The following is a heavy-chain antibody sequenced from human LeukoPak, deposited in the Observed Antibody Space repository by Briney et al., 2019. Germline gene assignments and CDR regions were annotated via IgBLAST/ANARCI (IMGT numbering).Heavy chain of an antibody. CDR2: MNPNSGHT. J-gene: IGHJ4*02. Sequence: ASVKVSCKASGYTYTSYDIIWVRQASGQGLEWMGWMNPNSGHTGYAQKFQGRVTMTRSTSISTAYMELTSLTSEDSAVYYCARSIVGVRKRNDYWGQGTLVTVSS. V-gene: IGHV1-8*01. CDR3: ARSIVGVRKRNDY. D-gene: IGHD1-26*01. CDR1: GYTYTSYD.